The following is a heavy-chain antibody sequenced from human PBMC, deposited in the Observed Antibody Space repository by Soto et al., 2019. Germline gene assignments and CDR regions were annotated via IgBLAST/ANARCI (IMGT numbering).Heavy chain of an antibody. CDR3: AKGPAGTPYYFDY. CDR2: ISWKSSGI. V-gene: IGHV3-9*01. D-gene: IGHD1-1*01. Sequence: EVQLVESGGGLVQPGRSLRLSCAASGFTFDDYAMHWFRQAPGKGLEWVSGISWKSSGIGYADSVKGRFTTSRYNAKNSLYLQMNSLRAEDTAFYYCAKGPAGTPYYFDYWGQGTLVTVST. J-gene: IGHJ4*02. CDR1: GFTFDDYA.